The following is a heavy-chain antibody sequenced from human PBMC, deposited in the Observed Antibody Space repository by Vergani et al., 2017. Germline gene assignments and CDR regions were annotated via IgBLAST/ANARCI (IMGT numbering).Heavy chain of an antibody. Sequence: QVQLVQSGAEVKKPGASVKVSCKASGYTFAGYNIHWVRQAPGQGLEMMGWINPNSGGTNYAQKFQGRVTMTRDTSINTAYMELSSLRSDDTAVYYCARDPDIVVVPAAPYYYYYYGMDVWGQGTTVTVSS. J-gene: IGHJ6*02. CDR3: ARDPDIVVVPAAPYYYYYYGMDV. CDR1: GYTFAGYN. CDR2: INPNSGGT. V-gene: IGHV1-2*02. D-gene: IGHD2-2*01.